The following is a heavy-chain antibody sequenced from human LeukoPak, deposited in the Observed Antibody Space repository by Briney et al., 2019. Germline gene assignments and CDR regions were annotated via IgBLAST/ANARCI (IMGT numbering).Heavy chain of an antibody. D-gene: IGHD1-26*01. Sequence: SETLSLTCTVSGGSISSYYWSWIRQPAGKGLEWIGRIDISGSTNYNPSLKSRVTMSVDTSKNQFSLKLSSVTAADTAVYYCARDPSGSYYVNHYFDYWGQGTLVTVSS. CDR1: GGSISSYY. J-gene: IGHJ4*02. CDR3: ARDPSGSYYVNHYFDY. CDR2: IDISGST. V-gene: IGHV4-4*07.